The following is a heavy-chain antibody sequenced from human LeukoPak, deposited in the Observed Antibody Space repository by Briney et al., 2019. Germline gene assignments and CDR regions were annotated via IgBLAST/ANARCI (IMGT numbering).Heavy chain of an antibody. V-gene: IGHV4-34*01. CDR2: INHSGST. J-gene: IGHJ5*02. D-gene: IGHD3-9*01. CDR1: GGSFSGYY. CDR3: ARAVVLRYFDPVGWFDP. Sequence: PSETLSLTCAVYGGSFSGYYWSWIRQPPGKGLEWIGEINHSGSTNYNPSLKSRVTISVDTSKNQFSLKLSSVTAADTAVYYCARAVVLRYFDPVGWFDPWGQGTLVTVSS.